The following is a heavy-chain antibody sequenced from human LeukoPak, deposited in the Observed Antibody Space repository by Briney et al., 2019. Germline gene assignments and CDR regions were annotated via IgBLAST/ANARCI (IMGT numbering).Heavy chain of an antibody. J-gene: IGHJ5*02. CDR1: GGSISSYY. Sequence: SETLSLTCTVSGGSISSYYWSWIRQPPGKGLEWIGYIYDSGSTKYNPSLGSRVTISADTSKHQITLKLRSVTAADTAVYYCARRDYNNYGRWFDPWGQGTLVTVSS. CDR3: ARRDYNNYGRWFDP. CDR2: IYDSGST. V-gene: IGHV4-59*08. D-gene: IGHD4-11*01.